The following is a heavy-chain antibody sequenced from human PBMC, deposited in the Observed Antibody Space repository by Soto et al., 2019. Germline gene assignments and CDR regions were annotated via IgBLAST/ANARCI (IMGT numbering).Heavy chain of an antibody. CDR3: SRDGDFYGLDV. D-gene: IGHD3-3*01. CDR1: GFTSDDYDYA. J-gene: IGHJ6*02. CDR2: IRGSTYGGTT. Sequence: GGSLRLSCTFSGFTSDDYDYALTWVRQAPGKGLQWLGLIRGSTYGGTTEYAASVKGRFTISRDDSKGITYLQMNSLKTEDTAVYYCSRDGDFYGLDVWGQGTTVTVS. V-gene: IGHV3-49*04.